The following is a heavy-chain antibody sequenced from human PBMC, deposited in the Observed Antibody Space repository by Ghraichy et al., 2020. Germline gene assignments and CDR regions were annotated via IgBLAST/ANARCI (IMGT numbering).Heavy chain of an antibody. Sequence: SETLSLTCAVSGGSISSGGYSWSWIRQPPGKGLEWIGYIYHSGSTYYNPSLKSRVTISVDRSKNQFSLKLSSVTAADTAVYYCARAEWELSGWFDPWGQGTLVTVSS. CDR2: IYHSGST. D-gene: IGHD1-26*01. J-gene: IGHJ5*02. CDR1: GGSISSGGYS. V-gene: IGHV4-30-2*01. CDR3: ARAEWELSGWFDP.